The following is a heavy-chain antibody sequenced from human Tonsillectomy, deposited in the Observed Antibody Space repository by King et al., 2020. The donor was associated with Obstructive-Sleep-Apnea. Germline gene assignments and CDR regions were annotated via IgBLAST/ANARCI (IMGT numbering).Heavy chain of an antibody. CDR1: GGSISTSFY. V-gene: IGHV4-39*07. D-gene: IGHD3-10*01. CDR3: ARGPSLGEENDY. CDR2: IFYSGST. Sequence: QLQESGPGLVKPSETLSLTCTVSGGSISTSFYWTWIRQPPGKGLEWIGSIFYSGSTYYKSYLKSRVSISVDTSKNQFSLNLRSVTAADTAVYYCARGPSLGEENDYWGQGTLVTVSS. J-gene: IGHJ4*02.